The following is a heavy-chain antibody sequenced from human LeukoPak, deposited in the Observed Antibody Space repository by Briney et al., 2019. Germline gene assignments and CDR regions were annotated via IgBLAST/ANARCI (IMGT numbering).Heavy chain of an antibody. CDR1: GGSFSGYY. J-gene: IGHJ5*02. V-gene: IGHV4-34*01. Sequence: PSETLSLTCAVYGGSFSGYYWSWIRQPPGKGLEWIGEINHSGSTNYNPSLKSRVTISVDTPKNQISLRLSSVTAADTAVYYCARGVGYGAADGFDPWGQGTLVTVSS. CDR2: INHSGST. D-gene: IGHD5-12*01. CDR3: ARGVGYGAADGFDP.